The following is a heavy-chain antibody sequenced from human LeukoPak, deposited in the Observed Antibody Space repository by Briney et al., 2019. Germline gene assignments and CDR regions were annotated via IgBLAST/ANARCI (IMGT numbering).Heavy chain of an antibody. D-gene: IGHD3-3*01. CDR2: LSYGGTNK. CDR1: GFTFCDYA. V-gene: IGHV3-30-3*01. CDR3: ARDRSGYANDAFDF. Sequence: GGSLRLSCAASGFTFCDYAMHWVRQAPGKGLEWVAVLSYGGTNKYYADSVKGRFTISRDNSKNTMFLQMNSLRAEDTAVYHCARDRSGYANDAFDFWGQGTMVTVSS. J-gene: IGHJ3*01.